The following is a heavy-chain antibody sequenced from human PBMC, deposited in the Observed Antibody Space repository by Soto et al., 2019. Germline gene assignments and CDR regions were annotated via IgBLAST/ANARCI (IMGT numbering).Heavy chain of an antibody. CDR3: AKGYSSSWYGCVDY. Sequence: GGSVRLSCAASGFTFSSYAMSWVRQAPGKGLEWVSAISGSGGSTYYADSVKGRFTISRDNSKNTLYLQMNSLRAEDTAVYYCAKGYSSSWYGCVDYWGQGTLVTVSS. D-gene: IGHD6-13*01. CDR2: ISGSGGST. V-gene: IGHV3-23*01. CDR1: GFTFSSYA. J-gene: IGHJ4*02.